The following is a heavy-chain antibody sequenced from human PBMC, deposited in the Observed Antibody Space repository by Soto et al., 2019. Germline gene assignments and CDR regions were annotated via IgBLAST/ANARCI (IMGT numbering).Heavy chain of an antibody. V-gene: IGHV1-46*01. J-gene: IGHJ6*02. D-gene: IGHD4-17*01. CDR1: GYTFTSYY. CDR2: INPSGGST. Sequence: ASVKVSCKASGYTFTSYYMHWVRQAPGQGLEWMGIINPSGGSTSYAQKFQGRVTMTRDTSTSTVYMELSSLRSEDTAVYYCARDARRTTVVRRNYYYYGMDVWGQGTTVTVSS. CDR3: ARDARRTTVVRRNYYYYGMDV.